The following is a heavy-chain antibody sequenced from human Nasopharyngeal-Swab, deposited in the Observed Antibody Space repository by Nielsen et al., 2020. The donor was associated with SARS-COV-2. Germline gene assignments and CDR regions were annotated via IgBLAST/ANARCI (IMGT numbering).Heavy chain of an antibody. Sequence: GESLKISCAASGFTFSSFGMHWVRQAPGKGLEWVSRIKSDGSDTRYADSVKGRFTISRDNAKNTLYLQMNSLRAEDTAVYYCVREGLIDPWGQGTLVTVSS. CDR3: VREGLIDP. V-gene: IGHV3-74*01. D-gene: IGHD2-21*01. J-gene: IGHJ5*02. CDR1: GFTFSSFG. CDR2: IKSDGSDT.